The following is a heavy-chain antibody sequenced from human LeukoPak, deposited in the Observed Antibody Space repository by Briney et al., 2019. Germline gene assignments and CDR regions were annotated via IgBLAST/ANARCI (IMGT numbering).Heavy chain of an antibody. Sequence: GGSLRLSCAASGFTFSSYSMNWVRQAPGKGLEWGSYISRSSSTIYYADSVKGRFTISRDNTKNSLYLQMNSLRAEDTAVYYCARGKLGYCSGGSCSLGFDYWGQGTLVTVSS. J-gene: IGHJ4*02. CDR3: ARGKLGYCSGGSCSLGFDY. CDR2: ISRSSSTI. D-gene: IGHD2-15*01. CDR1: GFTFSSYS. V-gene: IGHV3-48*04.